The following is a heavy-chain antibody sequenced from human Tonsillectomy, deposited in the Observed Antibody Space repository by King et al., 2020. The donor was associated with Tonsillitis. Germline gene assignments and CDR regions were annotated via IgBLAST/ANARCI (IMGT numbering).Heavy chain of an antibody. D-gene: IGHD2-15*01. Sequence: VQLVESGGGVVQPGRSLRLSCAASVFTFSSYGMHWVRQAPGTGLEWVAVIWYDGSNKYYSDSVKGRFTISRDKSKNTLYLQMNSLRAEDTAVYYCARGEVVVVDYYYMDVWGKGTTVTVSS. J-gene: IGHJ6*03. CDR1: VFTFSSYG. CDR2: IWYDGSNK. CDR3: ARGEVVVVDYYYMDV. V-gene: IGHV3-33*01.